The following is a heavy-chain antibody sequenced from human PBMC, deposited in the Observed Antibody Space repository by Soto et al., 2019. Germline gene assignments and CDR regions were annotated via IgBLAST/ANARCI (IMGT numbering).Heavy chain of an antibody. J-gene: IGHJ5*02. CDR1: GYTFTSYG. D-gene: IGHD3-10*01. CDR3: ARGSHGGLWFGENGFDP. CDR2: ISAYNGNT. Sequence: QVQLVQSGAEVKKPGASVKVSCKASGYTFTSYGISWVRQAPGQGLEWMGWISAYNGNTNYAQKLQGRVTMTTDTSTSTGYMGLRSLRSDDTAVYYCARGSHGGLWFGENGFDPWGQGTLVTVSS. V-gene: IGHV1-18*01.